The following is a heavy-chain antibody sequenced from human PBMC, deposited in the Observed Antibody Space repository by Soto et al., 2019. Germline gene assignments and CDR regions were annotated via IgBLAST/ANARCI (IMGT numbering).Heavy chain of an antibody. Sequence: QLQLQESGPGLVKPSETLSLTCTVSGDSISSTTYSWGWIRQPPGKGLEWIASISFSGTTYYNPSLKSRVTTSVDSSKNQLSLRLTSVTAADTAVYYCARHFSSPLLTVNWFDPRGQGTLVTVSS. J-gene: IGHJ5*02. CDR1: GDSISSTTYS. CDR2: ISFSGTT. CDR3: ARHFSSPLLTVNWFDP. D-gene: IGHD3-3*01. V-gene: IGHV4-39*01.